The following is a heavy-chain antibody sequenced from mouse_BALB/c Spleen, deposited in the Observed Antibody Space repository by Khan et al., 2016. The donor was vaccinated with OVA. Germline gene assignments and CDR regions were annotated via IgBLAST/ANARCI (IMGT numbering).Heavy chain of an antibody. CDR2: IYYSGTI. CDR3: ARDEYNGYWYFDV. Sequence: EVQLQESGPGLVKPSQTVSLTCTVTGISITTRNYRWSWIRPFPGHKLEWIGYIYYSGTITYNPFLTSRATTTNDTSNNQFLQEMNLLTAEDTATYYCARDEYNGYWYFDVWGAGTTVTVSS. V-gene: IGHV3-5*02. J-gene: IGHJ1*01. CDR1: GISITTRNYR. D-gene: IGHD6-1*01.